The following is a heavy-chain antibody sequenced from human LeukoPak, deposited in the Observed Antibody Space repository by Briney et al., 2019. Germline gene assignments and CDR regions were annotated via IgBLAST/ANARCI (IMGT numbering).Heavy chain of an antibody. D-gene: IGHD3-10*01. CDR2: IDPSDSYT. CDR3: ARLRRDDYYYHYGMDV. Sequence: GESLRISCKGSGYSFTSYWISWVRQMPGKGLEWMGRIDPSDSYTNYSPSFQGHVTISADKSISTAYLQWSSLKASDTAMYYCARLRRDDYYYHYGMDVWGKGTTVTVSS. J-gene: IGHJ6*04. CDR1: GYSFTSYW. V-gene: IGHV5-10-1*01.